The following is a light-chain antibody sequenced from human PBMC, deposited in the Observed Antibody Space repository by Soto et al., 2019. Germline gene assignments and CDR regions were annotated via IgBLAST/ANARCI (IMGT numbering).Light chain of an antibody. CDR2: GAS. V-gene: IGKV1-9*01. J-gene: IGKJ3*01. CDR1: KGIINY. CDR3: QQLFMYPPT. Sequence: IPLTQSPSSLSASVGGRDTITCRASKGIINYLAWYQQKPGKAPKLMIYGASTLQSGVPSRFGGSGSGTNFTLTVSSLQPEDFATYYCQQLFMYPPTFGPGTKVDIK.